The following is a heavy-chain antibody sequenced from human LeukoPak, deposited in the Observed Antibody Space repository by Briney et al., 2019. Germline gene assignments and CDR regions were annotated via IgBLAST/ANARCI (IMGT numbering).Heavy chain of an antibody. CDR3: AVGYSYGYGPLDY. CDR1: GDSVSSNSAA. Sequence: SQTLSLTCAISGDSVSSNSAAWNWIRQSPSRGLEWLGRTYYRSKWYNDYAVSVRSRITINPDTSKNQFSLQLNSVTPEDTAVYYCAVGYSYGYGPLDYWGQGTLVTVSS. J-gene: IGHJ4*02. CDR2: TYYRSKWYN. D-gene: IGHD5-18*01. V-gene: IGHV6-1*01.